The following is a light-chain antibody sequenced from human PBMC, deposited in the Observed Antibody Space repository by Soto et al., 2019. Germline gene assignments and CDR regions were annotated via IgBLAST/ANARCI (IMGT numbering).Light chain of an antibody. CDR1: GTDVGQYNY. CDR3: SSYGGFNNVL. J-gene: IGLJ2*01. Sequence: QSALTQPPSASGSPGQSVTISCTGAGTDVGQYNYVSWYQQHPGKAPKLLIHHVSRRPSGVPARFSGSKSGNTASPTVSGLQTEDAADYYCSSYGGFNNVLFGGGTQLTVL. V-gene: IGLV2-8*01. CDR2: HVS.